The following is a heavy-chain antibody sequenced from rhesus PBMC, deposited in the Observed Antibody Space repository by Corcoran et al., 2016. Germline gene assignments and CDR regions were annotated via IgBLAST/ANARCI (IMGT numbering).Heavy chain of an antibody. D-gene: IGHD3-22*01. V-gene: IGHV4-160*01. J-gene: IGHJ6*01. CDR2: IRSGGST. CDR3: ARLGSKPRDYHYYGLDS. Sequence: QVQLQQWGEGLVKPSETLSLTCAVSGGSVSGYWWDWLRQPPGKGLEWIGGIRSGGSTNYNPSLKSRVTISIDTAKNQFALKLSSVTAADTAVYYCARLGSKPRDYHYYGLDSWGQGVVVTVSS. CDR1: GGSVSGYW.